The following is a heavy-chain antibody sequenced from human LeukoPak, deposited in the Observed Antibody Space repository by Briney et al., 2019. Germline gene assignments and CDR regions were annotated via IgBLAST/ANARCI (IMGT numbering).Heavy chain of an antibody. D-gene: IGHD1-26*01. CDR1: GFTFSDSA. V-gene: IGHV3-73*01. CDR3: TRDSGTYNWFGP. Sequence: GGSLRLSCVASGFTFSDSAIHRVRQSSGKGLEWIGHMDKETNLYATALAASVKGRFTVSRDDSKNTAYLHMNSLKTEDTALYYCTRDSGTYNWFGPWGQGTLVTVSS. CDR2: MDKETNLYAT. J-gene: IGHJ5*02.